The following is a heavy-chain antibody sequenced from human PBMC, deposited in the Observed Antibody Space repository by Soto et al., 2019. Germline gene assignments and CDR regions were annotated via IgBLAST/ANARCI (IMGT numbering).Heavy chain of an antibody. V-gene: IGHV4-59*01. CDR1: GGSISSFY. CDR2: IYYSGST. Sequence: PSETLSLTCTVSGGSISSFYWSWIRQPPGKGLEWIGYIYYSGSTNYNPSLKSRVTISVDTSKNQFSLKLSSVTAADTAVYYCARVLAQKTGYFDYWGQGTLVTVSS. CDR3: ARVLAQKTGYFDY. J-gene: IGHJ4*02.